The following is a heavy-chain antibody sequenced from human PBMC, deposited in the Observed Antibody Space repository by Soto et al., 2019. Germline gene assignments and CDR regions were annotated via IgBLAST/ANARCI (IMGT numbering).Heavy chain of an antibody. Sequence: QVQLQESGPGLVKPSETLSLTCTVSGVSISNYYWSWIRQPPGKGLEWIGHIFYSGNTNYNPSLKSRVTKSLDTSKNHFSLKLNSVSAADTAVYYCASRDWNDAFDIWGQGTMVTVSS. D-gene: IGHD1-1*01. V-gene: IGHV4-59*01. CDR3: ASRDWNDAFDI. CDR2: IFYSGNT. J-gene: IGHJ3*02. CDR1: GVSISNYY.